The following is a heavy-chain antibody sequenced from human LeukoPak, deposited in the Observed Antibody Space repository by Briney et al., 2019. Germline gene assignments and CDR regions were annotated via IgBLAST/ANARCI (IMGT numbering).Heavy chain of an antibody. D-gene: IGHD6-19*01. CDR2: IYYSGST. Sequence: SETLSLTCTVSSGSISSSNNYWGWIRQAPGKGLEWIGYIYYSGSTNYNPSLKSRVTISVDTSKNQFSLKLSSVTAADTAVYYCARVSPHIAVPWGQGTLVTVSS. V-gene: IGHV4-61*05. J-gene: IGHJ4*02. CDR3: ARVSPHIAVP. CDR1: SGSISSSNNY.